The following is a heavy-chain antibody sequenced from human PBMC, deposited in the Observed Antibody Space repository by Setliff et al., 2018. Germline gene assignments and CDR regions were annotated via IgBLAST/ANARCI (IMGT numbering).Heavy chain of an antibody. D-gene: IGHD6-19*01. CDR3: ARRPIALAGYRKGAFDI. V-gene: IGHV1-18*01. J-gene: IGHJ3*02. CDR2: VSTYNGDT. Sequence: ASVKVSCKAPGNSFSSFSITWVRQAPGQGLEWMGWVSTYNGDTKYAQNFRGRVTMTTDMSTSTVYMELRTLRSDDTAVYFCARRPIALAGYRKGAFDIWGQGTMVTVSS. CDR1: GNSFSSFS.